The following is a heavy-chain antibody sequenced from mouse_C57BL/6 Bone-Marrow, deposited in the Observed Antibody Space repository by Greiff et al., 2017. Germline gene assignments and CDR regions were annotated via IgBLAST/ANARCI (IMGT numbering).Heavy chain of an antibody. V-gene: IGHV14-4*01. CDR1: GFNFTDYS. Sequence: VQLQQSGAELVRPGASVKLSCTASGFNFTDYSMHWVKQRPEQGLEWIGWFYPENGDTEYASKFQGKATITADTSSNTAYLQLSSRATEDAAVYYCTTGYIDVWGTGTTVTVSS. CDR2: FYPENGDT. J-gene: IGHJ1*03. CDR3: TTGYIDV.